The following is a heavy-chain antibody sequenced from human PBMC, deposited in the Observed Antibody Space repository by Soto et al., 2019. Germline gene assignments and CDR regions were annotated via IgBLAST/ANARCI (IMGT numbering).Heavy chain of an antibody. V-gene: IGHV1-69*13. CDR3: AGSEDFDY. CDR1: GGTSSSYA. J-gene: IGHJ4*02. D-gene: IGHD2-15*01. CDR2: IXPXXGXX. Sequence: SVKVSCKASGGTSSSYAISWGRQAPGQGXXXXGGIXPXXGXXXYAQKFQGRVTITADESTSTAYMELSSLRSEDTAVYYCAGSEDFDYWGQGTLVTVSS.